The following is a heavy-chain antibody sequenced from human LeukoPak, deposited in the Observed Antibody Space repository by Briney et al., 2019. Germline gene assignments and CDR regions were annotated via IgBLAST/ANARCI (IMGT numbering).Heavy chain of an antibody. CDR3: ARHKGGGQEVRKGFDP. CDR1: GGSISSGSYN. CDR2: IYFSGST. D-gene: IGHD1-1*01. J-gene: IGHJ5*02. Sequence: PSETLSLTCTVSGGSISSGSYNWGWLRQSPGKGLEWIGSIYFSGSTYYNPSLKSRLSISVDTSKNQFSLKLSSVTAEDTAVYYCARHKGGGQEVRKGFDPWGQGTLVTVSS. V-gene: IGHV4-39*01.